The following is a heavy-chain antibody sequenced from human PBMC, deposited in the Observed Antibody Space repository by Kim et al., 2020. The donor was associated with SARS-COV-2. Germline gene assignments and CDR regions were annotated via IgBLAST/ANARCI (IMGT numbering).Heavy chain of an antibody. CDR3: EKDLRYSSGWSAFDN. Sequence: AGSVRGRFTVYRDTAKNSLYLQMNSLRTEDTALYYCEKDLRYSSGWSAFDNWGQGTLVTVSS. D-gene: IGHD6-19*01. V-gene: IGHV3-9*01. J-gene: IGHJ4*02.